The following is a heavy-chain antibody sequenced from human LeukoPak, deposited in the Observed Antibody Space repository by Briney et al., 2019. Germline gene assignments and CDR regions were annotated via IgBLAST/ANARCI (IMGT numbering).Heavy chain of an antibody. CDR2: IIPIFGKE. CDR3: ARVSCRRSYSSSCYWFDP. J-gene: IGHJ5*02. V-gene: IGHV1-69*05. D-gene: IGHD6-6*01. CDR1: GGTFSSYA. Sequence: SVKVSCKGSGGTFSSYAISWVRQARGQGVEWMGRIIPIFGKENYEQRFQGRVKITRDESKSKAYMEVSSLRSEDTAVYYCARVSCRRSYSSSCYWFDPWGQGTLVTVSS.